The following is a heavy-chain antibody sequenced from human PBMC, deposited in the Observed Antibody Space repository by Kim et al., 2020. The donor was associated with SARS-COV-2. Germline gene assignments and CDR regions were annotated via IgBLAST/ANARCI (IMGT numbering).Heavy chain of an antibody. CDR3: AKEKSRIWDF. Sequence: GGSLRLSCAASGFIFHEYSMHWVRQAPGKDLEWVALITWDGGSTFYADSVKGRFSISRDNSENSLHMQMNSLTIEDRALYYCAKEKSRIWDFWGQGTLVTVSS. J-gene: IGHJ4*02. CDR2: ITWDGGST. D-gene: IGHD3-16*01. CDR1: GFIFHEYS. V-gene: IGHV3-43*01.